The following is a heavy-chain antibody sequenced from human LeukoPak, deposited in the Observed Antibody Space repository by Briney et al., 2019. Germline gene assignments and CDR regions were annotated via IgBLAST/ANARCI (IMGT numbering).Heavy chain of an antibody. CDR1: GFTFSSYS. J-gene: IGHJ4*02. CDR3: ARDEDDILTGYGFDY. V-gene: IGHV3-21*01. Sequence: GGSLRLSCAASGFTFSSYSMNWVRQAPGKWLEWVSSISRSSSYIYYADSVKGRFTISRDNAKNSLYLQMNSLRAEDTAVYYCARDEDDILTGYGFDYWGQGTLVTVSS. D-gene: IGHD3-9*01. CDR2: ISRSSSYI.